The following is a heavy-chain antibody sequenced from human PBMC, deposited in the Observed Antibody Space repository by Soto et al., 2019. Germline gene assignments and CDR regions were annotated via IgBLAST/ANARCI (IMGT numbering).Heavy chain of an antibody. D-gene: IGHD3-22*01. V-gene: IGHV4-31*03. J-gene: IGHJ5*02. CDR3: ARGSNRHYYDSSAWFDP. CDR1: GGSISSGGYY. CDR2: IYYSGST. Sequence: QVQLQESGPGLVKPSQTLSLTCTVSGGSISSGGYYWSWIRQHPGKGLEWIGYIYYSGSTYYNPSLKSRVTISVDTSKNQFSLKLSSVTAADTAVYYCARGSNRHYYDSSAWFDPWGQGTLVTVSS.